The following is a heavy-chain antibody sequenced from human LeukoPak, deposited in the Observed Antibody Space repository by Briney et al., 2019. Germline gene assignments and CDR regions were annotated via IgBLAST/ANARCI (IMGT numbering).Heavy chain of an antibody. V-gene: IGHV3-74*01. CDR1: GFSLRNYW. J-gene: IGHJ4*01. D-gene: IGHD6-6*01. Sequence: PGGSLRLSCAASGFSLRNYWMHWVRQVPGKRLGWVSRIGGDGGGTNYADSVKGRFTISRDNAKNTLFLQINGLRAEDTAVYCCARYSSSSGGASYYLDYWGHGTLVTVSS. CDR2: IGGDGGGT. CDR3: ARYSSSSGGASYYLDY.